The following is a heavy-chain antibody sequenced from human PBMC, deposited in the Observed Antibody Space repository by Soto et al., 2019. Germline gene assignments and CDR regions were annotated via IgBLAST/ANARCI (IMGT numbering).Heavy chain of an antibody. Sequence: QVQLQQWGAGLLKPSETLSFTCAVYGGSFSGYYWSWIRQPPGKGLEWIGEINHSGSTNYNPSLKSRVTISVDTSKNQFSLKLSSVPAADTAVYYCARSLTPGISSDYWGQGTLVTVSS. CDR3: ARSLTPGISSDY. D-gene: IGHD6-6*01. J-gene: IGHJ4*02. V-gene: IGHV4-34*01. CDR2: INHSGST. CDR1: GGSFSGYY.